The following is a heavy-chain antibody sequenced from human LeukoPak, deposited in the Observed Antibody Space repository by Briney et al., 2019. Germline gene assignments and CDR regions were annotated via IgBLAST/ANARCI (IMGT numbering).Heavy chain of an antibody. D-gene: IGHD3-9*01. CDR3: ARLRVTIDWRSYFDY. CDR2: IYYNGDN. CDR1: GFSLRSGGLG. J-gene: IGHJ4*02. V-gene: IGHV2-5*01. Sequence: SGPTLVNPTQTLTLTCTFSGFSLRSGGLGVGWIRQPPGKALEWLAFIYYNGDNRYSPSLKSRLTITKDGAKNLVVFKMTNMDPADTATYYCARLRVTIDWRSYFDYWGQGILVTVSS.